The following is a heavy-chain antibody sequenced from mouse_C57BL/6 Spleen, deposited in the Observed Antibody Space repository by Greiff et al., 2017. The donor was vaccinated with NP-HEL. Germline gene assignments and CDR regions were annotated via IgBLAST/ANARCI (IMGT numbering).Heavy chain of an antibody. D-gene: IGHD1-1*02. Sequence: EVHLVESGGGLVKPGGSLKLSCAASGFTFSSYTMSWVRQTPEKRLEWVATISGGGGNTYYPDSVKGRFTISRDNAKNTLYLQMSSLRSEDTALYYCARQNYGLYAMDYWGQGTSVTVSS. CDR3: ARQNYGLYAMDY. V-gene: IGHV5-9*01. J-gene: IGHJ4*01. CDR1: GFTFSSYT. CDR2: ISGGGGNT.